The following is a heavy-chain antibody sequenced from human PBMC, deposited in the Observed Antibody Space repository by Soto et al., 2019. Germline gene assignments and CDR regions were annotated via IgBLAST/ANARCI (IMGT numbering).Heavy chain of an antibody. CDR2: IWYDGSNK. J-gene: IGHJ4*02. D-gene: IGHD3-3*01. Sequence: GGSLRLCCAASGFTFSSHGMHWVRQAPGKGLEWVAVIWYDGSNKYYADSVKGRFTISRDNSKNTLYLQMNSLRAEDTAVYYCARVLHYDFWSGPEFDYWGQGSLDTVSS. CDR3: ARVLHYDFWSGPEFDY. CDR1: GFTFSSHG. V-gene: IGHV3-33*01.